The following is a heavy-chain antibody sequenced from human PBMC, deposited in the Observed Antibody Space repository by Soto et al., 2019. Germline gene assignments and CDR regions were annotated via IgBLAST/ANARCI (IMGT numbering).Heavy chain of an antibody. D-gene: IGHD6-19*01. CDR3: ARRQWLVGGYYYGMDV. CDR1: GYTFTSYG. J-gene: IGHJ6*02. Sequence: QVQLVQSGAEVKKPGASVKVSCKASGYTFTSYGITWVRQAPGQGLEWMGWISAYNVNTNYAQKLQGRVTMTTDTSTSTAYMELRSLRSDDTAVYYCARRQWLVGGYYYGMDVWGQGTTVTVSS. CDR2: ISAYNVNT. V-gene: IGHV1-18*01.